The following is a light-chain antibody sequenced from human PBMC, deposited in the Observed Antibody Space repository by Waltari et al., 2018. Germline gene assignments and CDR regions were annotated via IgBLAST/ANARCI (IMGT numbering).Light chain of an antibody. Sequence: QVSLTQSPSASASLGASVKLTCSLNSAHSHFAIAWPQRQPENGPRFLMTLNSDGSYIKGDGIPDRIAGSSSGAERYLIISSLQFEDEADYYCQTWGTGIFWTFGGGTKLTVL. CDR3: QTWGTGIFWT. J-gene: IGLJ2*01. CDR2: LNSDGSY. CDR1: SAHSHFA. V-gene: IGLV4-69*02.